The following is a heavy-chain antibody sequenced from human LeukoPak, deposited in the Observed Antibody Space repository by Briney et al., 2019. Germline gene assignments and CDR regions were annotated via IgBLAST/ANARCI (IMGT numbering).Heavy chain of an antibody. Sequence: GGSLRLSCAASGFTFSSHGMNWVRQAPGKGLEWVSGIIPSGHTTYYADSVKGRFTISRDNSKNTLYLQMNSLRAEDTAVYYCAKLDGRIVVVTVFDYWGQGTLVTVSS. CDR2: IIPSGHTT. CDR3: AKLDGRIVVVTVFDY. D-gene: IGHD3-22*01. J-gene: IGHJ4*02. V-gene: IGHV3-23*01. CDR1: GFTFSSHG.